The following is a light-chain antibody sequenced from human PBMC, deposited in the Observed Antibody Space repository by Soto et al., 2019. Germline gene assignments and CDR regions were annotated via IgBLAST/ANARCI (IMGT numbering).Light chain of an antibody. CDR3: GTWDSSLSAGV. J-gene: IGLJ7*01. Sequence: QSVLTQPPSVSAAPGQKVTISCSESSSNIGNNYVSWYQQLPGTAPKLLIYDNDQRPSGIPDRFSGSKSGTSATLGITGLQTGDEADYYCGTWDSSLSAGVFGGGTQLTVL. V-gene: IGLV1-51*01. CDR1: SSNIGNNY. CDR2: DND.